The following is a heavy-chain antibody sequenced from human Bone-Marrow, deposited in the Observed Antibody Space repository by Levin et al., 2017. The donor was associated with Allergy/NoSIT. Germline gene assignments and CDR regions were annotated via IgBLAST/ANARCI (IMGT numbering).Heavy chain of an antibody. D-gene: IGHD2-2*01. CDR3: ARGGCSSTSCLDN. CDR1: GFTFSKFY. V-gene: IGHV3-74*01. J-gene: IGHJ4*02. Sequence: QAGGSLRLSCAASGFTFSKFYMHWVRQAPGKGLVWVSRVISDGSITDYADSVKGRFTISRDNARNTLYLQMKSPRAEDTAVYYCARGGCSSTSCLDNWGQGILVTVSS. CDR2: VISDGSIT.